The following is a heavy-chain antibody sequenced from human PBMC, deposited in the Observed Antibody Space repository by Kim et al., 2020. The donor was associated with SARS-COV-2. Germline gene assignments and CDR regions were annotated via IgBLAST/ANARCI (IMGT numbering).Heavy chain of an antibody. J-gene: IGHJ5*02. CDR2: IYHSGGT. CDR1: NGSISGNW. D-gene: IGHD1-26*01. Sequence: SETLSLTCAVSNGSISGNWWTWVRQPPGKGLEWIGEIYHSGGTTYNPSLRSRVTISVDKSKNHFSLNLSSVTAADTAVYYCARLNSDSGKYFWFDPWGQGTLCTGSS. CDR3: ARLNSDSGKYFWFDP. V-gene: IGHV4-4*02.